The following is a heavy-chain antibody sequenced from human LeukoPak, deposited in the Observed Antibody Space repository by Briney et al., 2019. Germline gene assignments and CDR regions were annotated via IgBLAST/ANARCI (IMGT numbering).Heavy chain of an antibody. CDR2: INPSDGST. D-gene: IGHD3-10*01. CDR3: ARGPYYFGSGSYPPYYYYMDV. V-gene: IGHV1-46*01. J-gene: IGHJ6*03. CDR1: GYTFTSYY. Sequence: ASVKVSCNASGYTFTSYYLHWVRQAPGQGLEWMGIINPSDGSTSSTQKFQGRVSLTRDTSTSTAYMELSSLRSEDTAVYYCARGPYYFGSGSYPPYYYYMDVWDKWTTGTVS.